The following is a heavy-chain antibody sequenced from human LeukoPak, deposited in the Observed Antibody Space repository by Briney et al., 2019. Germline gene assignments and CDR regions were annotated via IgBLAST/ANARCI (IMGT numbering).Heavy chain of an antibody. Sequence: PSETLSLTCTVSGGSISSYYWSWIRQPPGKGLEWIGEINHSGSTNYNPSLKSRVTISVDTSKNQFSLKLSSVTAADTAVYYCARLAVGNADSSSSADNWFDPWGQGTLVTVSS. CDR2: INHSGST. D-gene: IGHD6-6*01. J-gene: IGHJ5*02. CDR3: ARLAVGNADSSSSADNWFDP. V-gene: IGHV4-34*01. CDR1: GGSISSYY.